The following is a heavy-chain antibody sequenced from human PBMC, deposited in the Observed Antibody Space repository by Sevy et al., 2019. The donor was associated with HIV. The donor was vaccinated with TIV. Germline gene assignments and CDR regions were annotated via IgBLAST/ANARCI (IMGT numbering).Heavy chain of an antibody. CDR2: IIPILGTA. D-gene: IGHD3-22*01. Sequence: ASVKVSCKASGGTFSSYAISWVRQAPGQGLEWMGGIIPILGTANYAQKFQGRVTITADESTSTAYMELSSLRSEDTAVYYCARATYYYDSSGYYYFDYWGQGTLVTVSS. J-gene: IGHJ4*02. V-gene: IGHV1-69*13. CDR1: GGTFSSYA. CDR3: ARATYYYDSSGYYYFDY.